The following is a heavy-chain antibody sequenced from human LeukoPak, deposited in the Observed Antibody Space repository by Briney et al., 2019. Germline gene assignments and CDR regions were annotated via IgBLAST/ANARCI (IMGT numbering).Heavy chain of an antibody. J-gene: IGHJ3*02. CDR3: ATSGSYLRGDAFDI. CDR1: GFTVSSNY. D-gene: IGHD1-26*01. CDR2: IYTSGST. Sequence: GSLRLSCAASGFTVSSNYMSWVRQPPGKGLEWIGRIYTSGSTNYNPSPKSRVTISVDTSKNQFSLKLSSVTAADTAVYYCATSGSYLRGDAFDIWGQGTMVTVSS. V-gene: IGHV4-4*08.